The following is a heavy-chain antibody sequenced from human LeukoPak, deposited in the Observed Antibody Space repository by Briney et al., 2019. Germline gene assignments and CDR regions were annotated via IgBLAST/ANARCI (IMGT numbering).Heavy chain of an antibody. D-gene: IGHD3-16*01. Sequence: ASVKVSCTASGYSFTSYGISWVRQAPGQGLEWMGWISVYNGNTDYAQKLQGRVTMTTDTSTSTAYMELRSLRSDDTAVYYCARDWGSPFDGMDVWGQGTTVTVSS. CDR2: ISVYNGNT. CDR1: GYSFTSYG. J-gene: IGHJ6*02. V-gene: IGHV1-18*01. CDR3: ARDWGSPFDGMDV.